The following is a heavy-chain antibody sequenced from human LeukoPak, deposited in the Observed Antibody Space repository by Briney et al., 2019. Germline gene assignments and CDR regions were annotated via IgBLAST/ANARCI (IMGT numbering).Heavy chain of an antibody. CDR2: ISGSGGST. CDR1: GFTFSSYA. Sequence: GGSLRLSCAASGFTFSSYAMSWVRQAPGKGLEWVSAISGSGGSTYYADSVKGRFTISRDNSKNTLYLQMNSLRAEDTAVYYCAKADILTGYYRRDGDYYYGMDVWGQGTTATVSS. D-gene: IGHD3-9*01. J-gene: IGHJ6*02. V-gene: IGHV3-23*01. CDR3: AKADILTGYYRRDGDYYYGMDV.